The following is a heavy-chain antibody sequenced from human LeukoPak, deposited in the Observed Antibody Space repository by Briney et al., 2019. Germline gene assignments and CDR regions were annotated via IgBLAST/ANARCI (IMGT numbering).Heavy chain of an antibody. D-gene: IGHD3-10*01. Sequence: GGSLRLSCAASGFTFDDYGMSWVRQAPGKGLEWVSGINWNGGSTGYADSVKGRFTISRDNAKNSLYLQMNSLRAEDTAVYYCANSIYYYGNFDYWGQGTLVTVSS. J-gene: IGHJ4*02. V-gene: IGHV3-20*04. CDR1: GFTFDDYG. CDR3: ANSIYYYGNFDY. CDR2: INWNGGST.